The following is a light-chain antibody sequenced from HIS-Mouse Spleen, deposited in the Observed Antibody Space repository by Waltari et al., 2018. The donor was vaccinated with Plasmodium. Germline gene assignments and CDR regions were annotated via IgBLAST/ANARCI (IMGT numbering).Light chain of an antibody. CDR3: MIWPSNASGV. CDR1: SDINVGSYN. V-gene: IGLV5-37*01. J-gene: IGLJ3*02. Sequence: QPVLTQPPSSSASPGDSARLTCTLPSDINVGSYNISRYHQQPGSPPRYLLYYYSDSDKGQGSGVPSRFSGSKDASANTGILLISGLQSEDEADYYCMIWPSNASGVFGGGTKLTVL. CDR2: YYSDSDK.